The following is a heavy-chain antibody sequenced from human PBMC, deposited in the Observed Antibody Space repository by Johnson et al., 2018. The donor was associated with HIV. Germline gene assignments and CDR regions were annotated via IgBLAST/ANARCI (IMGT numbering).Heavy chain of an antibody. Sequence: QVQLVESGGGVVQPGGSLRLSCAASGFTFSSYGMHWVRQAPGKGLEWVAFIRYDGSNKYYADSVTGRFTISRDNSKNTLYLQMNSLRAEDTAVYYCAKDGGSYGGAFDIWGQGTMVTVSS. V-gene: IGHV3-30*02. CDR3: AKDGGSYGGAFDI. CDR2: IRYDGSNK. CDR1: GFTFSSYG. J-gene: IGHJ3*02. D-gene: IGHD1-26*01.